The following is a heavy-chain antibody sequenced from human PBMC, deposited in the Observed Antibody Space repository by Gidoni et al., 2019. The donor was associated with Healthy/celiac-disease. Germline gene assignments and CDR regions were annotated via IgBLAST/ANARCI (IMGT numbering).Heavy chain of an antibody. CDR2: INHSGST. CDR1: GGSFSGSY. D-gene: IGHD3-22*01. Sequence: QVQLQQWGAGLLKPSETLSLTCAVYGGSFSGSYWSWLRQPPGKGLEWIGEINHSGSTNYNPSLKSRVTISVDTSKNQFSLKLSSVTAADTAVYYCARGFYYDSSGYQVYWFDPWGQGTLVTVSS. CDR3: ARGFYYDSSGYQVYWFDP. V-gene: IGHV4-34*01. J-gene: IGHJ5*02.